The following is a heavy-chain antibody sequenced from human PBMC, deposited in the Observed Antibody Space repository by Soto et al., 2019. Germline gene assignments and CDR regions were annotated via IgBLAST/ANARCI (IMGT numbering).Heavy chain of an antibody. CDR1: GFTFSDHY. Sequence: EVPLVESGGGLVQPGGSLRLVCAASGFTFSDHYIDWVRQAPGKGLEWVGRIRDKTKSYTTDYAASVKGRFIISRDDSKKSVYLQMNSLRIEDTAVYYCGRGNYGGSGRPFDYWGQGTLVTVSS. J-gene: IGHJ4*02. D-gene: IGHD2-15*01. V-gene: IGHV3-72*01. CDR2: IRDKTKSYTT. CDR3: GRGNYGGSGRPFDY.